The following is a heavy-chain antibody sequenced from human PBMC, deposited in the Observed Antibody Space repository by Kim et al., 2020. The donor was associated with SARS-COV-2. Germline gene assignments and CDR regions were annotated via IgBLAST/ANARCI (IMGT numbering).Heavy chain of an antibody. J-gene: IGHJ4*02. Sequence: GGSLRLSCAASGFTFNNYSMSWVRQAPGKGLEWVSSTSGSGGSTFYADSVKGRFTISKDNSKNTLYLQMNSLRAEDTAVYFCAKDPYYCSSTTCYPLRFRYWGQGSLVTVSS. CDR2: TSGSGGST. CDR1: GFTFNNYS. CDR3: AKDPYYCSSTTCYPLRFRY. D-gene: IGHD2-2*01. V-gene: IGHV3-23*01.